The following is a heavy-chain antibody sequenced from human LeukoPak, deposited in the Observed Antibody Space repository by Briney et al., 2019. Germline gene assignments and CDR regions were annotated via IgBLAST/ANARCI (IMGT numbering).Heavy chain of an antibody. Sequence: ASVKVSCKASGGTFSSYAISWVRQAPGQGLEWMGGIIPIFGTANYAQKFQGRVTITTDESTSTAYMDLSSLRSEDTAVYYCAREAARKSYYYMDVWGKGTTVTVSS. V-gene: IGHV1-69*05. CDR2: IIPIFGTA. D-gene: IGHD6-25*01. J-gene: IGHJ6*03. CDR3: AREAARKSYYYMDV. CDR1: GGTFSSYA.